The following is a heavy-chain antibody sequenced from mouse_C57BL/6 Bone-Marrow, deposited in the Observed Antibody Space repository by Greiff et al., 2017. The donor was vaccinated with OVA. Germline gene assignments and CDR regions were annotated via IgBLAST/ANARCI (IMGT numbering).Heavy chain of an antibody. V-gene: IGHV1-82*01. CDR3: ARRDWFDY. Sequence: VQLQQSGAELVMPGASVKLSCKASGYTFTSYWMNWVKQRPGKGLEWIGRIYPGDGDTNYNGKFKGKATLTADKSSSTAYMQLSSLTSEDSAVYFCARRDWFDYWGQGTTLTVSS. CDR2: IYPGDGDT. J-gene: IGHJ2*01. CDR1: GYTFTSYW. D-gene: IGHD3-3*01.